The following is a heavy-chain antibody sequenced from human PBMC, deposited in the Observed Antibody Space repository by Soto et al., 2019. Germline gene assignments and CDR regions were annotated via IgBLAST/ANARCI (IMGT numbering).Heavy chain of an antibody. D-gene: IGHD4-4*01. Sequence: GGSLRLSCAASGFTFSNYNMNWVRQAPGKGLEWVSYISSSSRTIYYADSVEGRFTISRDNAKNSLYLQMNSLRAEDTALYYCARAVTTVVDYYYYYYMDAWAKGTTVTVAS. CDR1: GFTFSNYN. V-gene: IGHV3-48*01. CDR3: ARAVTTVVDYYYYYYMDA. J-gene: IGHJ6*03. CDR2: ISSSSRTI.